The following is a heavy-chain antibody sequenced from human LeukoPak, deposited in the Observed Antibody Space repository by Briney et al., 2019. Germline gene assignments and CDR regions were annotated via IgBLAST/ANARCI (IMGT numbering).Heavy chain of an antibody. J-gene: IGHJ6*02. D-gene: IGHD6-13*01. Sequence: SVKVSCKASGGTFSSYAISWVRQAPGQGLEWMGGITPIFGTANYAQKFQGRVTITADESTSTAYMELSSLRSEDTAVYYCARRRIAAAGLYYYYGMDVWGQGTTVTVSS. CDR1: GGTFSSYA. CDR2: ITPIFGTA. CDR3: ARRRIAAAGLYYYYGMDV. V-gene: IGHV1-69*13.